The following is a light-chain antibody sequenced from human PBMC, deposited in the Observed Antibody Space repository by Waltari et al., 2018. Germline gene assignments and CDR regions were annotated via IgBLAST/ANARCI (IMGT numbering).Light chain of an antibody. CDR2: DVS. V-gene: IGLV2-11*01. J-gene: IGLJ2*01. CDR3: CSYAGSYTLVV. Sequence: QSALTQPRSVSGSPGQSVTISCTGTSSDVGGYNYVSWYQQHPGKAPKLMIYDVSKRPEGVPDRFAGSKSGNTASLTISGLQAEDEADYYCCSYAGSYTLVVFGGGTKLTVL. CDR1: SSDVGGYNY.